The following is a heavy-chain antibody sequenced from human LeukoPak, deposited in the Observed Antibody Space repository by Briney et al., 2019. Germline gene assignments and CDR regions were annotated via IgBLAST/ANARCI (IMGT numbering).Heavy chain of an antibody. D-gene: IGHD6-19*01. V-gene: IGHV3-48*01. CDR3: ARGTVAGKAPY. J-gene: IGHJ4*02. CDR2: ISSSGSTI. Sequence: PGGSLRLSCAASGLTVTNAWMNWVRQAPGKGLEWVSYISSSGSTIYYADSVKGRFSISRDNAKNSLHLQMNSLRAEDTAVYYCARGTVAGKAPYWGQGTLVIVSS. CDR1: GLTVTNAW.